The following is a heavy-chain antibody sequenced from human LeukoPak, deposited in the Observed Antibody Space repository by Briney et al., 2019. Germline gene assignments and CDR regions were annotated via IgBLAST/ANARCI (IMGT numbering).Heavy chain of an antibody. Sequence: SETLSLTCTVSSGSISTTSHYWVWVRQPPGKGLEWIGTLYYSVNTYYNPSLRSRVTISVDTSKNQFSLKLSSVTAADTAVYYCASYGVYTRWSYFDYWGQGTLVTVSS. D-gene: IGHD4-17*01. CDR1: SGSISTTSHY. V-gene: IGHV4-39*01. CDR2: LYYSVNT. J-gene: IGHJ4*02. CDR3: ASYGVYTRWSYFDY.